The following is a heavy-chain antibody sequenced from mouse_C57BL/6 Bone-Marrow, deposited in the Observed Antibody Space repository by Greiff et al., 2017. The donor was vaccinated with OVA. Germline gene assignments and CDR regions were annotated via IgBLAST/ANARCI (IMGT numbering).Heavy chain of an antibody. Sequence: DVMLVESGGDLVKPGGSLKLSCAASGFTFSSYGMSWVRQTPDKRLEWVATISSGGSYTYYPDSVKGRFTISRDNAKNTLYLQMSSLKSEDTAMYYCARRDFSYFDYWGQGTTLTVSS. CDR1: GFTFSSYG. D-gene: IGHD3-3*01. V-gene: IGHV5-6*02. CDR3: ARRDFSYFDY. J-gene: IGHJ2*01. CDR2: ISSGGSYT.